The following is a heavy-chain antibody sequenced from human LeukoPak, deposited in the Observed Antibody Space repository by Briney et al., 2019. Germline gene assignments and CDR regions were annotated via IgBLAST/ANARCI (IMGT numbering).Heavy chain of an antibody. CDR1: GFTFSSYG. V-gene: IGHV3-30*02. CDR2: IRYDGSNK. J-gene: IGHJ4*02. D-gene: IGHD1-26*01. CDR3: AKGKRIVGAPIDY. Sequence: GGSLRLSCAASGFTFSSYGMHWVRQAPGKGLEWVAFIRYDGSNKYYADSVKGRFTISRDNSKNTLYLQMNSLRAEDTAVYYCAKGKRIVGAPIDYWGQGTLVTVSS.